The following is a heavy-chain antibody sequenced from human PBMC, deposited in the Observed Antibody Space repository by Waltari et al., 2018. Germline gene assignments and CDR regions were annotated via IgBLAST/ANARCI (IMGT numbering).Heavy chain of an antibody. D-gene: IGHD2-15*01. Sequence: QLQLQESGPGLVKPSETLSLTCSASGGSISSTRYYWGWIRQPPGKGLEWIGSFSYNANTYYNPSLKSRITISVDTSKNQFSLQLRSVTAADTAMYYCARPGRVGGGSLMGLDYWGQGTLVTVSS. V-gene: IGHV4-39*01. CDR1: GGSISSTRYY. CDR3: ARPGRVGGGSLMGLDY. CDR2: FSYNANT. J-gene: IGHJ4*02.